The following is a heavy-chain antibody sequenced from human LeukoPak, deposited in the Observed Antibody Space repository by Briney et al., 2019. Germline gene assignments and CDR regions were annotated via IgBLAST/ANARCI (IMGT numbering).Heavy chain of an antibody. D-gene: IGHD3-3*01. J-gene: IGHJ4*02. CDR1: GFTFSSYA. CDR2: ISYDGSNK. V-gene: IGHV3-30-3*01. Sequence: GGSLRLSCAASGFTFSSYAMHWVRQAPGKGLEWVAVISYDGSNKYYADSVKGRFTISRDNSKNTLYLQMNSLRAEDTAVYYCAKAPQFWSGYYYFDYWGQGTLVTVSS. CDR3: AKAPQFWSGYYYFDY.